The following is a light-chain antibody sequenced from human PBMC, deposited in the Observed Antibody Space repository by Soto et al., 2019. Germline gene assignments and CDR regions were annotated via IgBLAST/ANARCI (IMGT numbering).Light chain of an antibody. V-gene: IGKV3-11*01. Sequence: EIVLTQSPATLSLSPGERATLSCRASQSVGTFLAWYQQKPGQAPRLILYDASNRANGIPHRFSGTGSGTAFAPNNSSVEPEDLAVYYYQHRTNCTRNFGNGIKLDIK. CDR3: QHRTNCTRN. CDR2: DAS. J-gene: IGKJ2*01. CDR1: QSVGTF.